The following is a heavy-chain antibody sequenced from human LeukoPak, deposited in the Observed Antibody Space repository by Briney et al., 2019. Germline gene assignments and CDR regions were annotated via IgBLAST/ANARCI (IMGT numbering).Heavy chain of an antibody. Sequence: GGSLRLSCAASGFTFSSYAMSWVRQAPGKGLEWVSAISGSGGSTYYADSVKGRFTISRHNSKNTLYLQMNSLRAEDTAVYYCASGPYSSSWNYFDYWGQGTLVTVSS. CDR1: GFTFSSYA. J-gene: IGHJ4*02. CDR3: ASGPYSSSWNYFDY. CDR2: ISGSGGST. V-gene: IGHV3-23*01. D-gene: IGHD6-13*01.